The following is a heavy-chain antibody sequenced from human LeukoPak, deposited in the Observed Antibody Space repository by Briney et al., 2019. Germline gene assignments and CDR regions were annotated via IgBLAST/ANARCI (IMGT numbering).Heavy chain of an antibody. Sequence: PSETLSLTFTVSGGSISSYYWSWIRQPPGKGLEWIGYIYYSGSTNYNPSLKSRVTISVDTSKNQFSLKLSSVTAADTAVYYCARRQYDPGQPTVDDAFDIWGQGTMVTVSS. CDR2: IYYSGST. CDR3: ARRQYDPGQPTVDDAFDI. D-gene: IGHD2-21*01. V-gene: IGHV4-59*08. CDR1: GGSISSYY. J-gene: IGHJ3*02.